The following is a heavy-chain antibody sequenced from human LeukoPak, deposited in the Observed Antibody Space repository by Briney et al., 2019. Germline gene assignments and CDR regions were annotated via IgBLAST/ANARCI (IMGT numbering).Heavy chain of an antibody. CDR1: GFTFSSYW. J-gene: IGHJ6*02. CDR3: ARGGGQYYDFWSGFYSPNYGMDV. V-gene: IGHV3-7*01. Sequence: PGGSLRLSCAASGFTFSSYWMSWVRQAPGKGLEWVANIKQDGSEKYYVDSVKGRFTISRDNAKNSLYLQMNSLRAEDTAVYYCARGGGQYYDFWSGFYSPNYGMDVWGQGTTVTVSS. D-gene: IGHD3-3*01. CDR2: IKQDGSEK.